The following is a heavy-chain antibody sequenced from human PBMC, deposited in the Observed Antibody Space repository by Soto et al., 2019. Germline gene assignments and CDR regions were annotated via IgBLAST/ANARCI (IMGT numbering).Heavy chain of an antibody. D-gene: IGHD6-13*01. CDR1: GFAFSAYS. V-gene: IGHV3-48*01. J-gene: IGHJ4*02. CDR2: INYNTI. CDR3: ASDSSTWYFVLDY. Sequence: GGSLRLSCAASGFAFSAYSMNWVRQAPGKGLEWISFINYNTIYYADSVKGRFTISRDNAKNSLYLQMNSLRAEDTAMYYCASDSSTWYFVLDYWGQGTLVTVSS.